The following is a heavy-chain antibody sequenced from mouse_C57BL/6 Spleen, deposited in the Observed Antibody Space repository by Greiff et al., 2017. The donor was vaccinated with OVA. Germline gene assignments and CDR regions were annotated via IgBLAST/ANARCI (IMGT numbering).Heavy chain of an antibody. CDR3: VRQLGPYYFDY. Sequence: EVKLLESGGGLVQPKGSLKLSCAASGFSFNTYAMNWVRQAPGKGLEWVARIRSKSNNYATYYADSVKDRFTISRDDSESMLYLQMNNLKTEDTAMYYCVRQLGPYYFDYWGQGTTLTVSS. D-gene: IGHD4-1*01. V-gene: IGHV10-1*01. J-gene: IGHJ2*01. CDR1: GFSFNTYA. CDR2: IRSKSNNYAT.